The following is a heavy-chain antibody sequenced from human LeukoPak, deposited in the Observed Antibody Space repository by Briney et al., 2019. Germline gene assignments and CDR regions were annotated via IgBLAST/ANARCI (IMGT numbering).Heavy chain of an antibody. CDR1: GGSISSGGYS. CDR2: INHSGST. V-gene: IGHV4-30-2*01. J-gene: IGHJ4*02. D-gene: IGHD6-6*01. Sequence: PSETLSLTCAVSGGSISSGGYSWSWIRQPPGKGLEWIGYINHSGSTYYNPSLKSRVTISVDRSKNQFSLKLSSVTAADTAVYYCARSLGSDFDYWGQGTLVTVSS. CDR3: ARSLGSDFDY.